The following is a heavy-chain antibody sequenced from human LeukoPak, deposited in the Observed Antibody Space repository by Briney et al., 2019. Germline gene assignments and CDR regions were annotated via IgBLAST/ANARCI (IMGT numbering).Heavy chain of an antibody. CDR3: AREVIVLVPAAINCFDP. J-gene: IGHJ5*02. CDR1: GFTFSSYW. V-gene: IGHV3-74*01. D-gene: IGHD2-2*01. Sequence: GGSLRLSCAASGFTFSSYWMHWVRQAPGKGLVWVSRINSDGSSTSYADSVKGRFTISRDNAKNTLYLQMNSLRAEDTAVYYCAREVIVLVPAAINCFDPWGQGTLVTVSS. CDR2: INSDGSST.